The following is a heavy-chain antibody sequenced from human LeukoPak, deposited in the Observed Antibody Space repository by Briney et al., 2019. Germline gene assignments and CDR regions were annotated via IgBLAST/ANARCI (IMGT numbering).Heavy chain of an antibody. CDR2: ISYDGSNK. CDR3: AREREDIVVVVAASRDAFDI. D-gene: IGHD2-15*01. J-gene: IGHJ3*02. Sequence: GRSLRLSCAASGFTFSSYGMHWVRQAPGKGLEWVAVISYDGSNKYYADSVKGRFTISRDNSKNTLYLQMNSLRAEDTAVYYCAREREDIVVVVAASRDAFDIWGQGTMVTVSS. V-gene: IGHV3-30*03. CDR1: GFTFSSYG.